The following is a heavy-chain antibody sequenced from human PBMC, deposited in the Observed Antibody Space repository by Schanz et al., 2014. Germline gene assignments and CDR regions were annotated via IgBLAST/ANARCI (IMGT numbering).Heavy chain of an antibody. J-gene: IGHJ2*01. CDR2: ITTGGNT. V-gene: IGHV3-23*04. CDR1: GFTFSTYA. D-gene: IGHD2-21*01. Sequence: DVQLVESGGALVQPGGSLRLSCSASGFTFSTYAMSWARQTPGKGLEWVSSITTGGNTYYRDSVKGRFTISRDNSINTLSLQMNSLSADDTAVYYCAKGQGAVINNWYFDLWGRGTLVTVSS. CDR3: AKGQGAVINNWYFDL.